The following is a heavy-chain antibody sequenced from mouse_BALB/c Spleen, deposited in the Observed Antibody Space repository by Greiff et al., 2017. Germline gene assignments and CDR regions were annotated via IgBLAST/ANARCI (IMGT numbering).Heavy chain of an antibody. Sequence: DVKLVESGAELVKPGASVKLSCTASGFNIKDTYMHWVKQRPEQGLEWIGRIDPANGNTKYDPKFQGKATITADTSSNTAYLQLSSLTSEDTAVYYCARSGTMITTFDYWGQGTTLTVSS. CDR3: ARSGTMITTFDY. CDR1: GFNIKDTY. D-gene: IGHD2-4*01. V-gene: IGHV14-3*02. J-gene: IGHJ2*01. CDR2: IDPANGNT.